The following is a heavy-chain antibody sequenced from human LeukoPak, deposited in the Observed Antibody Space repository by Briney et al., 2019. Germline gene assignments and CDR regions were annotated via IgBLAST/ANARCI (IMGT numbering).Heavy chain of an antibody. V-gene: IGHV4-39*01. Sequence: SETLSLTCTVSDGSITRSSYYWGWIRQTPGEGLDWIGSIYYSGITYYNPSLQGRVTMSVDTSKNQFSLKLNSVTVADTAVYYCARLRVTAGFDYWDQGIPVTASS. CDR2: IYYSGIT. CDR1: DGSITRSSYY. CDR3: ARLRVTAGFDY. J-gene: IGHJ4*02. D-gene: IGHD2-21*02.